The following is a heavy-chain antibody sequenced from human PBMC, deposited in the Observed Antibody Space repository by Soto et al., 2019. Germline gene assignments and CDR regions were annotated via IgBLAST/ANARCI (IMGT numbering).Heavy chain of an antibody. CDR2: IWYDGSNK. Sequence: QVQLVESGGGVVQPGRSLRLSCAASGFTFSSSGMHWVRQAPGKGLEWVAVIWYDGSNKYYADSVKGRFTISRDNSKNTLYLQMNSLRAEDTAVYYCARDISRMVRGVGGDWGEGPLVTVSS. J-gene: IGHJ4*02. V-gene: IGHV3-33*01. CDR1: GFTFSSSG. D-gene: IGHD3-10*01. CDR3: ARDISRMVRGVGGD.